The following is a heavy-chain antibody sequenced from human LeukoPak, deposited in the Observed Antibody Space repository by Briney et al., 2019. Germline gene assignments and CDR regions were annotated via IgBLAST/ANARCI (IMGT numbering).Heavy chain of an antibody. Sequence: GESLKIFCQGSGYRFASYWIAWVRQMPGKGLEWMGIIYPGDSDTRYSPSFQGQVTISADKSISNAYLEWSSLKAWDSAMYYCVRQIVGDYYDTSFSLEPFDLWGQGTLVTVAS. J-gene: IGHJ4*02. CDR3: VRQIVGDYYDTSFSLEPFDL. CDR2: IYPGDSDT. D-gene: IGHD3-22*01. CDR1: GYRFASYW. V-gene: IGHV5-51*01.